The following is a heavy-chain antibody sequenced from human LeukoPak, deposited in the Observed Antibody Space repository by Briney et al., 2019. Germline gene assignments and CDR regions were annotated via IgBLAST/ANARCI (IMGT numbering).Heavy chain of an antibody. V-gene: IGHV1-69*05. J-gene: IGHJ6*03. CDR3: ARGTSKGSGWYYYYYYMDV. Sequence: GASVKVSCKASGGTFSSYAISWVRQAPGQGLEWMGGIIPIFGTANYAQKFQGRVTITRNTSISTAYMELSSLRSEDTAVYYCARGTSKGSGWYYYYYYMDVWGKGTTVTVSS. D-gene: IGHD6-19*01. CDR2: IIPIFGTA. CDR1: GGTFSSYA.